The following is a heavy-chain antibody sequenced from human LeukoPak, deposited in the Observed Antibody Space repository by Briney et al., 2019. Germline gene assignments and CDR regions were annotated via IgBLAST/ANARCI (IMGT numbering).Heavy chain of an antibody. CDR1: GFIFSDYW. CDR3: ARNGYYRFDY. CDR2: IKHDGSDK. D-gene: IGHD5-18*01. J-gene: IGHJ4*01. V-gene: IGHV3-7*01. Sequence: PGGSLRLFCGASGFIFSDYWMTWVRQAPGKGLEWVVNIKHDGSDKYYLDSAKGRFTLSRDNAKNSLYLQRNSLRDEDTAVYYCARNGYYRFDYWGHGTLVTVSS.